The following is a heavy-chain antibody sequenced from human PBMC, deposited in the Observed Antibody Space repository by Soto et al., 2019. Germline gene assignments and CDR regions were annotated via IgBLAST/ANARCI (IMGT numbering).Heavy chain of an antibody. Sequence: TLSLTCAASGFTFSSYAMSWVRQAPGKGLEWVSAISGSGGSTYYADSVKGRFTITRDNSKNTRYLQTNSLGVEDTAVYYCAKSLYCSGGSCAPDAFDIWGQGTMVTVSS. CDR2: ISGSGGST. J-gene: IGHJ3*02. CDR1: GFTFSSYA. CDR3: AKSLYCSGGSCAPDAFDI. D-gene: IGHD2-15*01. V-gene: IGHV3-23*01.